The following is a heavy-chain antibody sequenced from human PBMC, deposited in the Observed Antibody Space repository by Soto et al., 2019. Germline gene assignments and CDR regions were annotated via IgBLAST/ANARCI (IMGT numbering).Heavy chain of an antibody. J-gene: IGHJ3*02. D-gene: IGHD2-2*01. V-gene: IGHV5-51*01. CDR1: GYSCTSYW. CDR2: IYPGGSDN. CDR3: ARTYQLHPPDAFDI. Sequence: PGESLKISCKGSGYSCTSYWIGWVRQMPGKGLEWMGIIYPGGSDNRYSPSFQGQVTITADKSISTAYLPWSSLKASDNAMYYCARTYQLHPPDAFDIWGQGTMVTVSS.